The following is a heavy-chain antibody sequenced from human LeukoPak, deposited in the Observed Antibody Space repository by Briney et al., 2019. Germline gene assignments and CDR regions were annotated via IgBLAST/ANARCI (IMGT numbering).Heavy chain of an antibody. CDR1: GFTFSSHW. Sequence: PGGSLRLSCAASGFTFSSHWMTWVRQAPGKGLEWVANIKHDGSDKNYVDSVKGRFTISRENVKNSLYLQMVSLRAEDTAVYYCARHTSGWAEGDYWGQGTLVTVSS. CDR3: ARHTSGWAEGDY. CDR2: IKHDGSDK. V-gene: IGHV3-7*01. J-gene: IGHJ4*02. D-gene: IGHD6-25*01.